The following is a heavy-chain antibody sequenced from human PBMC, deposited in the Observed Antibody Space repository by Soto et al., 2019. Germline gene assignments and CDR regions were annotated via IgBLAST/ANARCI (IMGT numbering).Heavy chain of an antibody. CDR1: GGTFSSYA. D-gene: IGHD5-12*01. CDR2: IIPIFGTA. Sequence: QVQLVQSGAEVKKPGSSVKVSCKASGGTFSSYAISWVRQAPGQGLEWMGGIIPIFGTANYAQKFQGRVTITADESTSTAYMELRSLISEDTALYYCATRDVDIVATMDYYGMDVWGQGTTVTVSS. V-gene: IGHV1-69*01. J-gene: IGHJ6*02. CDR3: ATRDVDIVATMDYYGMDV.